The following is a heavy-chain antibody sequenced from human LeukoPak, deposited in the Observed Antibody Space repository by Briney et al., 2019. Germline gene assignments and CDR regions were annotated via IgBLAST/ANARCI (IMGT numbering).Heavy chain of an antibody. D-gene: IGHD2-2*01. J-gene: IGHJ4*02. V-gene: IGHV4-59*08. CDR2: IYYSGST. CDR1: GGSISSYY. Sequence: PSETLSLTCTVSGGSISSYYWSWIRQPPGKGLEWIGYIYYSGSTNYNPSLKSRVTISVDTSKNQVSLKLRSGTAADTAVYYCARNTIGYCSSTSCQDYFDYWGQGTLVTVSS. CDR3: ARNTIGYCSSTSCQDYFDY.